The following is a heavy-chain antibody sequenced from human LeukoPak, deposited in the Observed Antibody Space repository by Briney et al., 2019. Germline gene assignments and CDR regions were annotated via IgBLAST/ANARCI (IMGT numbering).Heavy chain of an antibody. J-gene: IGHJ3*02. CDR1: GFSFSSYW. CDR2: IKQDGSLK. V-gene: IGHV3-7*01. D-gene: IGHD3-22*01. CDR3: ARDSNYYDGSAYYDVFDI. Sequence: GGSLRLSCAAYGFSFSSYWMTWFRQAPGKGLEWVANIKQDGSLKYYVDSVKGRFSISRDNAKNSLYLQMSSLSAEDTAVYYCARDSNYYDGSAYYDVFDIWGQGTMVTVSS.